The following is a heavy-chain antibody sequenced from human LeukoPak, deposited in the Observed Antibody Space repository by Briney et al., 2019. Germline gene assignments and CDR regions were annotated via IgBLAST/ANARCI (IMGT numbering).Heavy chain of an antibody. CDR1: GYTFTGYY. CDR2: INPNSGGT. Sequence: ASVKVSCKASGYTFTGYYMHWVRQAPGQGLEWMGWINPNSGGTNYAQKFQGWVTMTRDTSISTAYMELSRLRSDDTAVYYCARERGKGYCSGGSCRQNQNYGMDVWGQGTTVTVSS. V-gene: IGHV1-2*04. CDR3: ARERGKGYCSGGSCRQNQNYGMDV. J-gene: IGHJ6*02. D-gene: IGHD2-15*01.